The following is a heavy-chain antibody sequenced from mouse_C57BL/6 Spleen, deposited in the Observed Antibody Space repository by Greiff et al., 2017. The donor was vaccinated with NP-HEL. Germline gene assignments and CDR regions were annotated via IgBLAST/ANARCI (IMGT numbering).Heavy chain of an antibody. Sequence: VQLQQPGAELVMPGASVKLSCKASGYTFTSYWMHWVKQRPGQGLEWIGEIDPSDSYTNYNQKFKGKSTLTVDKSSSTAYMQLSSLTSEDSAVYYCARYYYGSRGGSYAMDYWGQGTSVTVSS. V-gene: IGHV1-69*01. J-gene: IGHJ4*01. D-gene: IGHD1-1*01. CDR1: GYTFTSYW. CDR2: IDPSDSYT. CDR3: ARYYYGSRGGSYAMDY.